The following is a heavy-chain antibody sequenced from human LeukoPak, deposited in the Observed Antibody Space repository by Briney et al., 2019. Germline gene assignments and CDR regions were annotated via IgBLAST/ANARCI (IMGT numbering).Heavy chain of an antibody. CDR1: GGSFSGYY. J-gene: IGHJ3*02. Sequence: SETLSLTCAVYGGSFSGYYWSWIRQPPGKGLEWIGYIYNSETINYNPSLTGRVTISLDTSKNQVSLKLTSVTAADTAVYYCVRVGGASSILSAFDIWGQGTMVTVSS. CDR2: IYNSETI. V-gene: IGHV4-59*01. CDR3: VRVGGASSILSAFDI. D-gene: IGHD6-6*01.